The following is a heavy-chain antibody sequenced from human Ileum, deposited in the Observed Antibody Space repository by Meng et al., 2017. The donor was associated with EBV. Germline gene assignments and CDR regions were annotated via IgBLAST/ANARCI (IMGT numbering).Heavy chain of an antibody. CDR1: GGPINSSSYY. D-gene: IGHD6-13*01. Sequence: LTSNASGPGLVKPSETPSLPCTVAGGPINSSSYYWGWIRQPPGKGLEWIGSIYYSGRTYYNPSLKSRVTISVDTSKNQFSLKLSSVTAADTAVYYCARPIAAAGWFDPWGQGTLVTVSS. J-gene: IGHJ5*02. CDR2: IYYSGRT. V-gene: IGHV4-39*01. CDR3: ARPIAAAGWFDP.